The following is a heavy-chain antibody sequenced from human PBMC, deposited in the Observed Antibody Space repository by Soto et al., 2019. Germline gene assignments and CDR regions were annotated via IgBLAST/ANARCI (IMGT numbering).Heavy chain of an antibody. V-gene: IGHV1-3*04. J-gene: IGHJ4*02. CDR3: ARYYDFWSGACFDY. D-gene: IGHD3-3*01. CDR1: GYTFTDHA. CDR2: INTGNGNT. Sequence: APVKVSCKGSGYTFTDHAIHWVRQAPGQRLEWMGWINTGNGNTRFSEKFQGRVTITRDTSASTAYMELSSLTSEDTAVYYCARYYDFWSGACFDYWGQGALVTVSS.